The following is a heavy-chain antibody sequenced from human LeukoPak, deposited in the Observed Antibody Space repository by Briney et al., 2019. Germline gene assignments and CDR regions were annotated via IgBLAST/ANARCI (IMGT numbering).Heavy chain of an antibody. CDR1: GGTFSSYA. CDR3: ARGGTVTTYNWFDP. V-gene: IGHV1-69*05. D-gene: IGHD4-11*01. Sequence: SVKVSCKASGGTFSSYAISWVRQAPGQGLEWMGGIIPIFGTANYAQKFQGRVTITTDESTSTAYMELSSLRSEDTAVYYCARGGTVTTYNWFDPWGQGTLVTASS. J-gene: IGHJ5*02. CDR2: IIPIFGTA.